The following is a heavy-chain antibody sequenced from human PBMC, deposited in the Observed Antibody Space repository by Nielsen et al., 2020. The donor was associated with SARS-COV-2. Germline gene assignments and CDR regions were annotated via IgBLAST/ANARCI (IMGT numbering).Heavy chain of an antibody. CDR2: FDPEDGET. D-gene: IGHD3-22*01. CDR1: GFTLTELS. V-gene: IGHV1-24*01. CDR3: ARDGIVVVNPSYWYYDL. J-gene: IGHJ2*01. Sequence: ASVKVSCKVSGFTLTELSMHWVRQAPGKGFEWMGGFDPEDGETIYAQKFQGRVTMTEDTSTDTAYMELSSLRAEDTAVYYCARDGIVVVNPSYWYYDLWGRGTLVTVSS.